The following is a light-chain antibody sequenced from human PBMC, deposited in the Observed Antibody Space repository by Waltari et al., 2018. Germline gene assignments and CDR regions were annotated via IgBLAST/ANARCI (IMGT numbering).Light chain of an antibody. Sequence: QSALTQPASVSGSPGQPITISCTGTSSDVGGYNYVSWYQQHPGKAPKLMIYDVSKRPSGVSNRFSGSKSGNTASLTISGLQAEDEADYYCCSYAGSPWVFGGGTKLTVL. CDR3: CSYAGSPWV. J-gene: IGLJ3*02. V-gene: IGLV2-23*02. CDR1: SSDVGGYNY. CDR2: DVS.